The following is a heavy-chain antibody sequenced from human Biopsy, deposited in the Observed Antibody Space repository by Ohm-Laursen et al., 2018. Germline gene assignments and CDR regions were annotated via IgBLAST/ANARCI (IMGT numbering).Heavy chain of an antibody. Sequence: ASVKASCKASGYSPSTYDVHRVRQARGQGLEWMGWMIPSSGKTGYAKRFQGRVTLTMNTSISTAYMELSGLRSEDTAVYFCARGYSRRVSIFEASIYWFDTWGQGTLVTVSS. CDR2: MIPSSGKT. V-gene: IGHV1-8*01. D-gene: IGHD6-6*01. CDR3: ARGYSRRVSIFEASIYWFDT. J-gene: IGHJ5*02. CDR1: GYSPSTYD.